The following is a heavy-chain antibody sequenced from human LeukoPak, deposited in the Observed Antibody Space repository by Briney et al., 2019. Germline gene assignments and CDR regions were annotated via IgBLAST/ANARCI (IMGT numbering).Heavy chain of an antibody. CDR2: IYFSGHT. Sequence: SETLSLTCTVSGTSINDYYWSWIRQPPGKRLEWIGYIYFSGHTNYSPPLKSRVTMSLDAPRDHFSLQLNSVTAADTAVYYCARGHGYSGHALAYWGQGTPVTVSS. D-gene: IGHD5-12*01. CDR1: GTSINDYY. J-gene: IGHJ4*02. CDR3: ARGHGYSGHALAY. V-gene: IGHV4-59*01.